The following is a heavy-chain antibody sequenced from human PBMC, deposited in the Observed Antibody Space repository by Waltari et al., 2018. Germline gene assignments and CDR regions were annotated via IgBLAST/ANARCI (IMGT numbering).Heavy chain of an antibody. Sequence: SWSWIRQPPGKGLEWIGYIYYSGSTYYTPSLKSRVTISVDTSKNQFSLKLSSVTAADTAVYYCARGGGDAVYFDLWGRGTLVTVSS. CDR1: S. CDR2: IYYSGST. D-gene: IGHD2-21*01. V-gene: IGHV4-30-2*01. J-gene: IGHJ2*01. CDR3: ARGGGDAVYFDL.